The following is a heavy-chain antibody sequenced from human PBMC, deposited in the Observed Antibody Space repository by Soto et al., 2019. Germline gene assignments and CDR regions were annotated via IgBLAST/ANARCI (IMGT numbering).Heavy chain of an antibody. D-gene: IGHD3-22*01. CDR1: GFVFKDSS. CDR3: TRLISAAQDY. V-gene: IGHV3-73*01. Sequence: EVLLVESGGGLVQPGGSLKLSCAASGFVFKDSSIHWVRQASGKGLEWFGRIRDRAYNYATSYAASVKGRFTISRDDSSNTAFLQMNSLKTEDTAIYYCTRLISAAQDYWGQGARVTASS. J-gene: IGHJ4*02. CDR2: IRDRAYNYAT.